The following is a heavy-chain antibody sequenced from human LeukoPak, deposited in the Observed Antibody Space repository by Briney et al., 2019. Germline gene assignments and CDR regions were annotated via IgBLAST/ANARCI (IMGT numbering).Heavy chain of an antibody. V-gene: IGHV1-8*01. CDR1: GYTFTNYD. CDR2: MNPNSGNT. D-gene: IGHD6-13*01. J-gene: IGHJ6*02. CDR3: ARSSGYSSSWYLNPYYYYYGMDV. Sequence: ASVKVSCKASGYTFTNYDINWVRQATGQGLEWMGWMNPNSGNTGYAQKFQGRVTMTRNTSISTAYMELSSLRSEDTAVYYCARSSGYSSSWYLNPYYYYYGMDVWGQGTTVTVSS.